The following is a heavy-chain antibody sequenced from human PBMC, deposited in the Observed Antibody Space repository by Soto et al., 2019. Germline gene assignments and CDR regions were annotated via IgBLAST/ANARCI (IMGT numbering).Heavy chain of an antibody. Sequence: QVQLVQSGAEVKKPGASVKVSCKASGYSFTNHGIHWVRQAPGQRPEWMGWISAGNGQTKYSQRFQGRVTITSDTSATTAHMDLSSLTSEDTGVYYCARGSSSWENYYFYGLDVWGQGTTVTVSS. CDR1: GYSFTNHG. CDR2: ISAGNGQT. V-gene: IGHV1-3*01. J-gene: IGHJ6*02. CDR3: ARGSSSWENYYFYGLDV. D-gene: IGHD6-13*01.